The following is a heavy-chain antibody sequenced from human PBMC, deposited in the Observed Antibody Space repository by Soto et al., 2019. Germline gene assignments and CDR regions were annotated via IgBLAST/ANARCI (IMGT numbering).Heavy chain of an antibody. J-gene: IGHJ4*02. CDR2: IYYIGST. CDR3: ARCPDSGSYLKYYFDY. V-gene: IGHV4-39*01. D-gene: IGHD1-26*01. CDR1: GGSISSSSYY. Sequence: QLQLQESGPGLVRPSETLSLTCTVSGGSISSSSYYWGWIRQPPGKGLEWIGNIYYIGSTYYNPSLKSRVTISVDTSKNQFSLKLSSVTAADTAVYYCARCPDSGSYLKYYFDYWGQGTLVTVSS.